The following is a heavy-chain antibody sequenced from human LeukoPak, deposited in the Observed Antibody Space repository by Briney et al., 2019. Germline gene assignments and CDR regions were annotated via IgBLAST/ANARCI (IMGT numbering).Heavy chain of an antibody. Sequence: SETLSLTCTVSGGSISSYYWSWIRQRAGKGLEWIGRIYTSGSTNYNPSLKSRVTMSVDTSKNQFSLKLSSVTAADTAVYYCARELSWFGELEVNFDYWGQGTLVTVSS. CDR1: GGSISSYY. CDR3: ARELSWFGELEVNFDY. V-gene: IGHV4-4*07. J-gene: IGHJ4*02. CDR2: IYTSGST. D-gene: IGHD3-10*01.